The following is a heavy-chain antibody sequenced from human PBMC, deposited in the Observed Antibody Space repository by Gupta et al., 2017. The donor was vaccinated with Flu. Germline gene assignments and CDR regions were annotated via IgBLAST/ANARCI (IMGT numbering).Heavy chain of an antibody. Sequence: EVQLAESGGDLVQPGGSLRLSCEVSGFNVSSTYMSWVRQAPGKGLEWVSVIYSGVGTVYADSVKGRFAIYRDKAKNTLYLQMNSLRAEDTAVYYCTRDLRFYGMDVWGQGTTVTVSS. CDR1: GFNVSSTY. CDR2: IYSGVGT. CDR3: TRDLRFYGMDV. V-gene: IGHV3-53*04. D-gene: IGHD5/OR15-5a*01. J-gene: IGHJ6*02.